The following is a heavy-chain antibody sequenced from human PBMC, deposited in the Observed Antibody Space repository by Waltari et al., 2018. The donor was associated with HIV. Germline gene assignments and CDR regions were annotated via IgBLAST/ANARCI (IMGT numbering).Heavy chain of an antibody. Sequence: QVQLQQWGAGLLKPSETLSLTCAVYGGSFSGYYWSWIRQPPGKGLEWIGEINHSRSTNYNPSLKSRVTISVDTSKNQFSLKLSSVTAADTAVYYCARGSPLRITIFGVVIRDAFDIWGQGTMVTVSS. CDR2: INHSRST. V-gene: IGHV4-34*01. CDR3: ARGSPLRITIFGVVIRDAFDI. CDR1: GGSFSGYY. J-gene: IGHJ3*02. D-gene: IGHD3-3*01.